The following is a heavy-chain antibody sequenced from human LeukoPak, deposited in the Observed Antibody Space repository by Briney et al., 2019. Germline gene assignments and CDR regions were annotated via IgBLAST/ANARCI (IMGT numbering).Heavy chain of an antibody. Sequence: PSETLSLTCAVYGGSFSAFHWNWIRQSPAKGLEWLGEMKQSGTPRYNPSLKSRVSISVDMFKRQFSLELRSMTAADTAIYYCARTMTAVSRLDVFDIWGAGTMVTVSS. J-gene: IGHJ3*02. CDR3: ARTMTAVSRLDVFDI. V-gene: IGHV4-34*01. CDR1: GGSFSAFH. D-gene: IGHD4-17*01. CDR2: MKQSGTP.